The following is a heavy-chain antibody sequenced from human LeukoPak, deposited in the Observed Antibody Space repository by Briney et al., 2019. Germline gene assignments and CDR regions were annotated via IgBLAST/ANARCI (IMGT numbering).Heavy chain of an antibody. D-gene: IGHD6-13*01. CDR2: IIPIFGTA. V-gene: IGHV1-69*13. J-gene: IGHJ6*03. CDR3: ATPRAAASYNYYYYYMDV. CDR1: GGTFSSYA. Sequence: VASVKVSCKASGGTFSSYAISWVRQAPGQGLEWRGGIIPIFGTANYAQKFQGRVTITADESTSTAYMELSSLRSEDTAVYYCATPRAAASYNYYYYYMDVWGKGTTVTVSS.